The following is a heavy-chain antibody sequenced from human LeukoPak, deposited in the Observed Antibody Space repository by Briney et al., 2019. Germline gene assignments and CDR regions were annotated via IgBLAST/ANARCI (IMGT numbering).Heavy chain of an antibody. Sequence: ASVKASCKASGGTFSSYAISWVRQAPGQGLEWMGGIIPIFGTANYAQKFQGRVTITADESTSTAYMELSSLRSEDTAVYYCARGTTVTSRDYYGMDVWGKGTTVTVSS. D-gene: IGHD4-17*01. J-gene: IGHJ6*04. CDR1: GGTFSSYA. CDR2: IIPIFGTA. CDR3: ARGTTVTSRDYYGMDV. V-gene: IGHV1-69*13.